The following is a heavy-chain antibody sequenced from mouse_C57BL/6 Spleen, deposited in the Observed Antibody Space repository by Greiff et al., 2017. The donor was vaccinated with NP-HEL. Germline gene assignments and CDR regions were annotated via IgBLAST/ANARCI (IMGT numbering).Heavy chain of an antibody. V-gene: IGHV1-22*01. Sequence: VQLKESGPELVKPGASVKMSCKASGYTFTDYNMHWVKQSHGKSLEWIGYINPNNGGTSYNQKFKGKATLTVNKSSSTAYMELRSLTSDDSAVYYCARFDSSPYYYAMDYWGQGTSVTVSS. J-gene: IGHJ4*01. CDR3: ARFDSSPYYYAMDY. D-gene: IGHD1-1*01. CDR2: INPNNGGT. CDR1: GYTFTDYN.